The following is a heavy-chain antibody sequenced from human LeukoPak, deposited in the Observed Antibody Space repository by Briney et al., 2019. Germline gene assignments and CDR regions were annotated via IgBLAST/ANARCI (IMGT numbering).Heavy chain of an antibody. CDR3: ARASDFGGYYGSVDY. CDR2: IIPIFGTA. J-gene: IGHJ4*02. V-gene: IGHV1-69*13. D-gene: IGHD3-10*01. Sequence: GASVKVSCKASGYSFADYYMHWVRQAPGQGLEWMGGIIPIFGTANYAQKFQGRVTITADESTSTAYMELSSLRSEDTAVYYCARASDFGGYYGSVDYWGQGTLVTVSS. CDR1: GYSFADYY.